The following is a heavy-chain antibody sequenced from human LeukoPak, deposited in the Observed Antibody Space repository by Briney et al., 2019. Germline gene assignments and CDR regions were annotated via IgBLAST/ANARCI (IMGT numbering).Heavy chain of an antibody. Sequence: ASVKVSCKASGYTFNAYYMHWVRQAPGQGLEWMGWINPNDGSADYAQRFQGRVTMTRDTSISTAHMEVSRLRSDDTAVYYCARGKYRTPLDYWGQGTLVTVSS. CDR2: INPNDGSA. CDR1: GYTFNAYY. J-gene: IGHJ4*02. V-gene: IGHV1-2*02. CDR3: ARGKYRTPLDY. D-gene: IGHD1-1*01.